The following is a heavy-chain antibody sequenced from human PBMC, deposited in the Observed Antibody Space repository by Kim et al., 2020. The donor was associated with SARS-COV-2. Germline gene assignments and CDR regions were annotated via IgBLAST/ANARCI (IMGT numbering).Heavy chain of an antibody. CDR2: IRSKAYGGTT. Sequence: GGSLRLSCTASGFTFGDYAMSWFRQAPGKGLEWVGFIRSKAYGGTTEYAASVKGRFTISRDDSKSIAYLQMNSLKTEDTAVYYCTRVELWFGELYPDYWGQGTLVTVSS. CDR3: TRVELWFGELYPDY. D-gene: IGHD3-10*01. V-gene: IGHV3-49*03. J-gene: IGHJ4*02. CDR1: GFTFGDYA.